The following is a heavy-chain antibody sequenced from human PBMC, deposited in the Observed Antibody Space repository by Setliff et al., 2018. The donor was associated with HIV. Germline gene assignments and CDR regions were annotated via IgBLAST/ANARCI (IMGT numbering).Heavy chain of an antibody. V-gene: IGHV3-30*02. CDR3: AKSFNSGPTNWNIDV. J-gene: IGHJ6*03. D-gene: IGHD1-20*01. CDR1: GLTFSRYG. CDR2: IQYDESNK. Sequence: SCAVSGLTFSRYGFHWVRQVPGKGLDWVSFIQYDESNKYYGDSVRGRFTISRDNSKNTLYLQMNSLRSEDTAVYFCAKSFNSGPTNWNIDVWGTGTTVTVSS.